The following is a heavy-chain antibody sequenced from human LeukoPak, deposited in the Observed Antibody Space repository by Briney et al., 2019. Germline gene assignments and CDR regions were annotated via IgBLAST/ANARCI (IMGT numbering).Heavy chain of an antibody. Sequence: ASVKVSCKASGGTFSSYAISWVRQAPGQGLEWMGGIIPIFGTANYAQKFQGRVTITADKSTSTTYMELSSLRSEDTAVYYCARDPHLWFGGPSAFDIWGQGTMVTVSS. CDR2: IIPIFGTA. J-gene: IGHJ3*02. CDR3: ARDPHLWFGGPSAFDI. V-gene: IGHV1-69*06. D-gene: IGHD3-10*01. CDR1: GGTFSSYA.